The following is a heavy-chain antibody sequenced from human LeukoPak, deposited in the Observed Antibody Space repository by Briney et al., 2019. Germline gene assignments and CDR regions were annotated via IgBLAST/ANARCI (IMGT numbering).Heavy chain of an antibody. CDR2: ILFSGTT. V-gene: IGHV4-39*01. CDR1: GDSISRSSYY. CDR3: ATQVKEYFDWLRRGYFDS. D-gene: IGHD3-9*01. Sequence: KASETLSLTRSVSGDSISRSSYYGVWPRHPPGRGVEWMGSILFSGTTYYSASLRSRATLSTSGNQFSLKLTSVIVADTATYFCATQVKEYFDWLRRGYFDSWGQGVLVSVSS. J-gene: IGHJ4*02.